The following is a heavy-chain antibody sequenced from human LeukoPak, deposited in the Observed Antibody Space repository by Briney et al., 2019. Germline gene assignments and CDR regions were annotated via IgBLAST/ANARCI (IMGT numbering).Heavy chain of an antibody. V-gene: IGHV4-34*01. D-gene: IGHD4-11*01. Sequence: KPSETLSLTCAVYDGSFTVYFWNWIRQSPGKGLEWIGEINHRGSTNYNPSLKSRLTISVDTSKNQFSLRLTSVTAADTGVYFCERDPTTVMTVPWYFDTWGQGTLVTVSS. J-gene: IGHJ4*02. CDR1: DGSFTVYF. CDR2: INHRGST. CDR3: ERDPTTVMTVPWYFDT.